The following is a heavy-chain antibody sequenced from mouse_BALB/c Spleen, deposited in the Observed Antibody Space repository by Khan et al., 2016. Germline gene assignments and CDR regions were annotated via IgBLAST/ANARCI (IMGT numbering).Heavy chain of an antibody. CDR1: GYTFTDYS. Sequence: QIQLVQSGPELKKPGETVKISCKASGYTFTDYSMHWVKQAPGKGLKWMGWINTETGEPTYADDFKGRFAFSLDTSASTAYLEINNLKHEDTATYFCARSTVVARNYYAMDYWGQGTSVTVSS. V-gene: IGHV9-2-1*01. D-gene: IGHD1-1*01. CDR3: ARSTVVARNYYAMDY. CDR2: INTETGEP. J-gene: IGHJ4*01.